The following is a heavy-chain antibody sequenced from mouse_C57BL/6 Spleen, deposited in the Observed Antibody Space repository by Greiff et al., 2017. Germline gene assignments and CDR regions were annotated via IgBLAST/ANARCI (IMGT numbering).Heavy chain of an antibody. D-gene: IGHD2-12*01. CDR3: VVIYYSYDEGDWYFDV. Sequence: GGGLVQPKGSLKLSCAASGFPFNTYAMHWVRQAPGKGLEWVARIRSKSSNYATYYADSVKDRVTITRDDSQSMLYLQMNNLKTEDTAMYYCVVIYYSYDEGDWYFDVWGTGTSVTVSS. J-gene: IGHJ1*03. CDR2: IRSKSSNYAT. V-gene: IGHV10-3*01. CDR1: GFPFNTYA.